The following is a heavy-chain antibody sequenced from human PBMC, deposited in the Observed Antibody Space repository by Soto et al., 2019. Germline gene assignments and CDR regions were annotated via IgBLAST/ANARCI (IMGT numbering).Heavy chain of an antibody. D-gene: IGHD6-13*01. CDR3: ARGGWDSSRTIRENYYYYGMDV. Sequence: GASVKVSCKASGDTFTSYYMHWVRQAPGQGLEWMGIINPSGGSTSYAQKFQGRVTMTRDTSTSTVYMELSSLRSEDTAVYYCARGGWDSSRTIRENYYYYGMDVWGQGTTVTVSS. J-gene: IGHJ6*02. V-gene: IGHV1-46*01. CDR1: GDTFTSYY. CDR2: INPSGGST.